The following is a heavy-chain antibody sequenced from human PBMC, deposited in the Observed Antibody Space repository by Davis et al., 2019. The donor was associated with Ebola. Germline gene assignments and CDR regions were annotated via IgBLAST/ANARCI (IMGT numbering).Heavy chain of an antibody. V-gene: IGHV3-15*06. J-gene: IGHJ4*02. CDR3: TRGSGTYD. CDR1: GFTFSTNV. Sequence: GESLKISCVASGFTFSTNVMSWVRQAPGRGLEWVGRIKSKVDGGTTHYAARVKGRFIISRDDSTNTVYLEMNRMKPEDTGLYFCTRGSGTYDWGQGTRVTVSS. D-gene: IGHD6-25*01. CDR2: IKSKVDGGTT.